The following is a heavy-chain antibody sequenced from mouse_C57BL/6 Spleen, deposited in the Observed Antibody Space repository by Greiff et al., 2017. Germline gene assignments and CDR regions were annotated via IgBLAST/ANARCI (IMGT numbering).Heavy chain of an antibody. CDR3: ARDVYYGSSYGYAMDY. V-gene: IGHV5-4*01. Sequence: DVMLVESGGGLVKPGGSLKLSCAASGFTFSSYAMSWVRPTPEKRLEWVATISDGGSYTYYPDNVKGRFTISRDNAKNNLYLQMSHLKSEDTAMYYCARDVYYGSSYGYAMDYWGQGTSVTVSS. CDR1: GFTFSSYA. CDR2: ISDGGSYT. J-gene: IGHJ4*01. D-gene: IGHD1-1*01.